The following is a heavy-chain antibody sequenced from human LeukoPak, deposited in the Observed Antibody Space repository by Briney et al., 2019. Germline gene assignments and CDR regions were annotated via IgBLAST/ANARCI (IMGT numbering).Heavy chain of an antibody. J-gene: IGHJ3*02. Sequence: PGGPLRLSCAASGFTFSSYAMSWVREAPGKGLEWVSAISGSGGSTYYADSVKGRFTISRDNSKNTLYLQMNSLRAEDTAVYYCARRYYDFWSGRLDAFDIWGQGTMVTVSS. CDR3: ARRYYDFWSGRLDAFDI. CDR1: GFTFSSYA. V-gene: IGHV3-23*01. D-gene: IGHD3-3*01. CDR2: ISGSGGST.